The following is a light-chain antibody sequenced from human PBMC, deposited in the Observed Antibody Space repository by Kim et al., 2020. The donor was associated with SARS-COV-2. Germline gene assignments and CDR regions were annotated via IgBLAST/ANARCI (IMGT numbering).Light chain of an antibody. CDR2: GAA. Sequence: VYHGESATLTIRASQSVCRNLAWYQKKSGQAPRLLIYGAATRATGIPARFSGSGSGTEFTLTISSLQSEDVAVYYCQQYDVWPRPFGLGTKVDIK. CDR1: QSVCRN. J-gene: IGKJ1*01. V-gene: IGKV3-15*01. CDR3: QQYDVWPRP.